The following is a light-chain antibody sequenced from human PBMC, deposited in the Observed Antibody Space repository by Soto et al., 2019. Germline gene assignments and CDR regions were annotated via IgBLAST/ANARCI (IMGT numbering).Light chain of an antibody. CDR3: QHSRVLLIT. Sequence: LTKSPCTVSLSLGDSITLSCRASESVGSSYLAWYQQQLGQAPRLLIYGAATRPTAVPDRFSGSGSGTDFTLTITCLQSDDFAGYFCQHSRVLLITFARRTLPE. J-gene: IGKJ5*01. CDR1: ESVGSSY. V-gene: IGKV3-20*01. CDR2: GAA.